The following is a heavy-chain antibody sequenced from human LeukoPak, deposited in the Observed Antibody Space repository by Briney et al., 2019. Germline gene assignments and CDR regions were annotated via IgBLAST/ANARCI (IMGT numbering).Heavy chain of an antibody. CDR3: ARGGVLDCSGTSCRGFDP. CDR1: GYTFTDYY. D-gene: IGHD2-2*01. J-gene: IGHJ5*02. Sequence: ASVKVSCKASGYTFTDYYINWVRQAPGQGLEWVGIINPSGGSTSYAQKFQGRVTMTRDTSTSTVYMELSSLRSEDTAVYYCARGGVLDCSGTSCRGFDPWGQGSLVTVSS. CDR2: INPSGGST. V-gene: IGHV1-46*01.